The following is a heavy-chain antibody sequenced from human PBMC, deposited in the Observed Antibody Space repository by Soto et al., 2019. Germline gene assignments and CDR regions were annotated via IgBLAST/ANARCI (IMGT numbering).Heavy chain of an antibody. D-gene: IGHD2-2*01. J-gene: IGHJ4*02. CDR3: ARIYCSSIRCSSHFDY. CDR1: GASISGFY. CDR2: IYYSGST. V-gene: IGHV4-59*08. Sequence: PSETLSLTCTVSGASISGFYWSWIRQPPGKGLEWIGSIYYSGSTTYNPSLKSRVTISVDTSKNQFSLKLTSVTAADTAVYFCARIYCSSIRCSSHFDYWGQGTRVTVAS.